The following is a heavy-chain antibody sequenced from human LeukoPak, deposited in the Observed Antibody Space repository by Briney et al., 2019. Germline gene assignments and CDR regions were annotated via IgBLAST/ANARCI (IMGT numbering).Heavy chain of an antibody. J-gene: IGHJ4*02. D-gene: IGHD3-3*01. CDR1: GFTFSRNW. CDR2: IKQDGSEK. CDR3: ARDPTIFGVVIVPDY. Sequence: GGSLRLSCAASGFTFSRNWMTWVRQAPGKGLEWVANIKQDGSEKYYVDSVRGRFTISRDNAKNSLYLQMNSLRAEDTAVYYCARDPTIFGVVIVPDYWGQGTLVTVSS. V-gene: IGHV3-7*01.